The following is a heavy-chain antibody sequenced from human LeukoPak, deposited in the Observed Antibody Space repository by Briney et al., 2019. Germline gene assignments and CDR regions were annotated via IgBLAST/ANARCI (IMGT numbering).Heavy chain of an antibody. Sequence: PSETLPLTCTVSGGSISSSSYYWGWIRQPPGKGLEWIGSIYYSGSTYYNPSLKSRVTISVDTSKNQFSLKLSSVTAADTAVYYCARHGLLWFGESFDYWGQGTLVTVSS. V-gene: IGHV4-39*01. CDR1: GGSISSSSYY. D-gene: IGHD3-10*01. J-gene: IGHJ4*02. CDR2: IYYSGST. CDR3: ARHGLLWFGESFDY.